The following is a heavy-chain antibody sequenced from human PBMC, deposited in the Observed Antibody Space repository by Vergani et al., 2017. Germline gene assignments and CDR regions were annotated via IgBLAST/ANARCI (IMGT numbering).Heavy chain of an antibody. V-gene: IGHV1-69*01. J-gene: IGHJ4*02. D-gene: IGHD3-10*01. CDR2: IIPIFGTA. CDR3: ARALLPWGSVDY. CDR1: GGTFSSYA. Sequence: VQLVESGGGLIQPGSSVKVSCKASGGTFSSYAISWVRQAPGQGLEWMGGIIPIFGTANYAQKFQGRVTITADESTSTAYMELSSLRSEDTAVYYCARALLPWGSVDYWGQGTLVTVSS.